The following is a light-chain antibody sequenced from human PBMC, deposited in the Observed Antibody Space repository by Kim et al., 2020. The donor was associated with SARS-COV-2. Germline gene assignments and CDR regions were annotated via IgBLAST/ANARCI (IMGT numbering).Light chain of an antibody. Sequence: SSTTFCCGASSDVGGYYYVSWYHQYHGKAPTLMMYDVNNRPPGGSTRFSGAKTGNAAALPTTGLQAEDEEDYYCSSYSGGSSPWVFGGGTKVTVL. CDR3: SSYSGGSSPWV. CDR2: DVN. CDR1: SSDVGGYYY. V-gene: IGLV2-14*03. J-gene: IGLJ3*02.